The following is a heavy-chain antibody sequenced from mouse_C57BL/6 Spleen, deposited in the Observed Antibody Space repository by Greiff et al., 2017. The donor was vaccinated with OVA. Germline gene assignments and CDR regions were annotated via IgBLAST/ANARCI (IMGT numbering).Heavy chain of an antibody. D-gene: IGHD2-4*01. V-gene: IGHV1-81*01. CDR2: IYPRSGNT. CDR1: GYTFTSYG. CDR3: ARRGDYDLYAMDY. Sequence: QVQLKESGAELARPGASVKLSCKASGYTFTSYGISWVKQRTGQGLEWIGEIYPRSGNTYYNEKFKGKATLTADKSSSTAYMELRSLTSEDSAVYFCARRGDYDLYAMDYWGQGTSVTVSS. J-gene: IGHJ4*01.